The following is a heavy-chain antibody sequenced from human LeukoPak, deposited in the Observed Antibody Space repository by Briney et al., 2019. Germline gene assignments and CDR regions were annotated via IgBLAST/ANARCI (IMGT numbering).Heavy chain of an antibody. CDR2: INWNGGST. CDR3: ARGPSERWLQLGAFDI. D-gene: IGHD5-24*01. V-gene: IGHV3-20*04. CDR1: GFTFDDYG. J-gene: IGHJ3*02. Sequence: GGSLRLSCAASGFTFDDYGMSWVRQAPGKGLEWVSGINWNGGSTGYADSVKGRFTISRDNAKNSLYLQMNSLRAEDTAVYYCARGPSERWLQLGAFDIWGQGTMVTVSS.